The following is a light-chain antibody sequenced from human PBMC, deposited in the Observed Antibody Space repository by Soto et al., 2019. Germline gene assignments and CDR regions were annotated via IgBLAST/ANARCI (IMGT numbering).Light chain of an antibody. J-gene: IGKJ4*01. CDR1: QSVSGW. Sequence: DIQMTKSPSTLSASVGDTVTVTCRASQSVSGWLAWYQQKPGEAPKLLIYDASNLESGVPSRFSGSGSGTDFTLTISSLQPEDVAAYYCQKYNSAPLTFGGGTKVDIK. CDR3: QKYNSAPLT. V-gene: IGKV1-5*01. CDR2: DAS.